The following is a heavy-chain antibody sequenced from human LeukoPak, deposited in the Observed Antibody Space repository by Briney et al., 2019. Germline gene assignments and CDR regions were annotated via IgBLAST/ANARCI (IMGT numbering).Heavy chain of an antibody. Sequence: PGRSLRLSCAAFGFTFSSYAMHWVRQAPGKGLEWVAVISYDGSNKYYADSVKGRFTISRDNSKNTLYLQMNSVRAEDTAVYYCARVALRGIAAAPADYWGQGTLVTVSS. D-gene: IGHD6-13*01. J-gene: IGHJ4*02. CDR3: ARVALRGIAAAPADY. CDR2: ISYDGSNK. CDR1: GFTFSSYA. V-gene: IGHV3-30-3*01.